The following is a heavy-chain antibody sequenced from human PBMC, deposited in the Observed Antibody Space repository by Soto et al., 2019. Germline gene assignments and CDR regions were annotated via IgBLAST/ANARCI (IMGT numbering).Heavy chain of an antibody. D-gene: IGHD3-3*01. CDR2: IRSKAYGGKT. CDR3: TRERPYYDFWSGYRDAFDI. Sequence: PGGSLRLSCTASGFTFGDYAMSWFRQAPGKGLEGVGFIRSKAYGGKTEYAESVKGRFTISRDDSKSIAYLQMNSLKTEDTAVYYCTRERPYYDFWSGYRDAFDIWGQGTMVTV. J-gene: IGHJ3*02. CDR1: GFTFGDYA. V-gene: IGHV3-49*03.